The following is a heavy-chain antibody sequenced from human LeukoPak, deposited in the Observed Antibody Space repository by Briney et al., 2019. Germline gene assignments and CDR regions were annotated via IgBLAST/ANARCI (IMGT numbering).Heavy chain of an antibody. Sequence: SETLSLTCTVSGGSISSYFWSWIRQPPGKGLEWIGEINHSGSTNYNPSLKGRVTISVDTSQNQLSLKLSSVTAADTAVYFCARGSPSMDVWGKGTTVTVSS. CDR1: GGSISSYF. CDR2: INHSGST. CDR3: ARGSPSMDV. J-gene: IGHJ6*04. V-gene: IGHV4-34*01.